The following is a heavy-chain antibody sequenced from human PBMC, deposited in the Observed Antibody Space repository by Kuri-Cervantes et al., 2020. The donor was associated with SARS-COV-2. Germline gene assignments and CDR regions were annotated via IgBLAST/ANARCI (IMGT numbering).Heavy chain of an antibody. CDR3: ARKPSKLERQDFDY. CDR2: INHSGST. D-gene: IGHD1-1*01. Sequence: SQTLSLTCAVYGGSFSGYYWSWIRQPPGKGLEWIGEINHSGSTNYNPSLKSRVTVSVDTSKNQFSLKLSSVTAADTAVYYCARKPSKLERQDFDYWGQGTLVTVSS. V-gene: IGHV4-34*01. CDR1: GGSFSGYY. J-gene: IGHJ4*02.